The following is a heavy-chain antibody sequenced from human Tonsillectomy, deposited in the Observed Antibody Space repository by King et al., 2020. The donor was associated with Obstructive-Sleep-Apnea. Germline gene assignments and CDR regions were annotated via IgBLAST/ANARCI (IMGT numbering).Heavy chain of an antibody. CDR3: ARGPYYYDSRASRYHYYGMDV. J-gene: IGHJ6*02. Sequence: QLVQSGAEVKKPGSSVKVSCKASGGTFSSYAFSWVRQAPGQGLEWMGGIIPIFGAPNYIQKLQGRVTITADDSTSTVYMELSRLRSDDTAVYYCARGPYYYDSRASRYHYYGMDVWGQGTTVTVSS. V-gene: IGHV1-69*01. CDR2: IIPIFGAP. CDR1: GGTFSSYA. D-gene: IGHD3-22*01.